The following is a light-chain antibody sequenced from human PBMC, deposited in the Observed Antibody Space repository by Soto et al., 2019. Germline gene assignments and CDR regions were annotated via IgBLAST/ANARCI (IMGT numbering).Light chain of an antibody. J-gene: IGKJ5*01. CDR1: QSISRW. Sequence: DTKMTQSPVTMSAFLGNKIALSRXASQSISRWLTWYQQKPGKAPKLLIYEASSLESGVPSRFSGSGSGTEFTLTIGGLQPDDFATYYCQQFNSYPITFGQGTRLEIK. CDR2: EAS. V-gene: IGKV1-5*01. CDR3: QQFNSYPIT.